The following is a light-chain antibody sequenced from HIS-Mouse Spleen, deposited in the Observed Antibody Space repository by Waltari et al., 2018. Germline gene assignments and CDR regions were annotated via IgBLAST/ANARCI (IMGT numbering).Light chain of an antibody. CDR2: DVS. V-gene: IGLV2-11*01. Sequence: QSALTQPRSVSGSPGPSVPISCTGTSSAGGGPNHVPWYQQNPGKAPKLMIDDVSTRPSGVPDRFSGSKSGNTASLTISGLQAEDEADYYCCSYAGSYTWVFGGGTKLTVL. CDR1: SSAGGGPNH. CDR3: CSYAGSYTWV. J-gene: IGLJ3*02.